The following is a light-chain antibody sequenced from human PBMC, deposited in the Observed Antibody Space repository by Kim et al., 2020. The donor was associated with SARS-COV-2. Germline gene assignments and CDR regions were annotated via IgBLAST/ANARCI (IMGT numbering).Light chain of an antibody. Sequence: GQSVTISCPGTSSDVGGYNDVSWYQQHPGKAPKLSIYEVTKRPSGVPDRFSGSKSGNTASLTVSGLQAEDEADYYCSSYAGTDNLLFGGGTKLTVL. CDR3: SSYAGTDNLL. CDR2: EVT. CDR1: SSDVGGYND. V-gene: IGLV2-8*01. J-gene: IGLJ3*02.